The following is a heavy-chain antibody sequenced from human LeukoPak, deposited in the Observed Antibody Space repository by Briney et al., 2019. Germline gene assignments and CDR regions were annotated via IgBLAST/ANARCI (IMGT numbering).Heavy chain of an antibody. J-gene: IGHJ3*02. CDR3: ARRPSYDFWSGYYGVDGLDI. D-gene: IGHD3-3*01. V-gene: IGHV5-51*01. Sequence: GESLKISCKASGYSFVSHWIVWVRQMPGKGLEWLGIIYPGDSDTRYSPSFQGQVTISADKSISTAYLQWNSLRASDTAMYYCARRPSYDFWSGYYGVDGLDIWGQGTMTVSS. CDR1: GYSFVSHW. CDR2: IYPGDSDT.